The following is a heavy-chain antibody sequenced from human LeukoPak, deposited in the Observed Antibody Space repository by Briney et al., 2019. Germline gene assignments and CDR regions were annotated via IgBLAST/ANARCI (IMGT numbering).Heavy chain of an antibody. Sequence: SETLSLTCTVSGGSISSSSYYWGWIRQPPGKGLEWIGSIYYSGSTYYNPSLKSRVTRSVDTSKNQFSLKLSSVTAADTAVYYCARRPIAAADYYYYYMDVWGKGTTVTISS. CDR1: GGSISSSSYY. J-gene: IGHJ6*03. CDR2: IYYSGST. D-gene: IGHD6-13*01. V-gene: IGHV4-39*07. CDR3: ARRPIAAADYYYYYMDV.